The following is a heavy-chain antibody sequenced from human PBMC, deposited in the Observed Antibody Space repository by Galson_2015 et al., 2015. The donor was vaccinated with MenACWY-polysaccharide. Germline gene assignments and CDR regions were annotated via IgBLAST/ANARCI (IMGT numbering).Heavy chain of an antibody. CDR1: QFTFNNYA. CDR3: ANGCSISSCSPLGY. D-gene: IGHD2-2*01. CDR2: INPSGGST. Sequence: SLRLSCAASQFTFNNYAMIWVRQAPGKGLEWVSTINPSGGSTWYADSVKGRFSISRDNSNNMLYLQMNSLRADDTAVYYCANGCSISSCSPLGYWGQGTLVSVSS. V-gene: IGHV3-23*01. J-gene: IGHJ4*02.